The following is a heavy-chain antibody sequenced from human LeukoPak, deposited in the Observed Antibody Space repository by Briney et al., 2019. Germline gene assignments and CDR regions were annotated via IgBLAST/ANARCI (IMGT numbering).Heavy chain of an antibody. Sequence: GGSLRLSCAASGFTFSSYAMSWVRQAPGKGLEWASAISGSGGSTYYADSVKGRFTISRDNSKNTLYLQMNSLRAEDTAVYYCAKDLSYYYDSSRGDYWGQGTLVTVSS. V-gene: IGHV3-23*01. J-gene: IGHJ4*02. D-gene: IGHD3-22*01. CDR2: ISGSGGST. CDR1: GFTFSSYA. CDR3: AKDLSYYYDSSRGDY.